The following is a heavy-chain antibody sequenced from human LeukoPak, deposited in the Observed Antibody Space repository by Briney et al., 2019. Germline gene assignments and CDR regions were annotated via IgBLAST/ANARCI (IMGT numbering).Heavy chain of an antibody. CDR2: IYSGGST. CDR3: ARDLRVAAAGSRYYGMDV. J-gene: IGHJ6*02. Sequence: AGGSLRLSCAASGFTVSSNSMSWVRQAPGKGLEWVSLIYSGGSTYYADSVKGRFTISRDNSKNTLYLQMNSLRAEDTAVYYCARDLRVAAAGSRYYGMDVWGQGTTVAVSS. V-gene: IGHV3-66*01. CDR1: GFTVSSNS. D-gene: IGHD6-13*01.